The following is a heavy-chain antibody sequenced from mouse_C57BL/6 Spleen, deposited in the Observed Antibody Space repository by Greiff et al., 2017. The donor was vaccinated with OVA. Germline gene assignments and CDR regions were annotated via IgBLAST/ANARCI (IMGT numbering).Heavy chain of an antibody. Sequence: VQLQQSGAELVKPGASMKISCKASGYAFSSYWMNWVKQRPGKGLEWIGQIYPGDGDTNYNGKFKGKATLTADKSSSTAYMQLSSLTSEDSAVYFCARTLITTVVAREYYFDYWGQGTTLTVSS. CDR3: ARTLITTVVAREYYFDY. J-gene: IGHJ2*01. D-gene: IGHD1-1*01. CDR2: IYPGDGDT. CDR1: GYAFSSYW. V-gene: IGHV1-80*01.